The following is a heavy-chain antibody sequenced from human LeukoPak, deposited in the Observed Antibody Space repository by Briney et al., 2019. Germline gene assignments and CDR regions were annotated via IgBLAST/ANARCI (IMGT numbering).Heavy chain of an antibody. CDR3: ARATVIGNAPVPGYMDV. J-gene: IGHJ6*03. Sequence: PGGSLRLSRAASGFTFSTYDMHWVRQVSGKGLEWVSSIGTIGDTFYPGSVKGRFTISRENAKNSLYLQMNGLRAGDTAVYYCARATVIGNAPVPGYMDVWGKGTTVTVSS. CDR2: IGTIGDT. V-gene: IGHV3-13*01. CDR1: GFTFSTYD. D-gene: IGHD2-21*01.